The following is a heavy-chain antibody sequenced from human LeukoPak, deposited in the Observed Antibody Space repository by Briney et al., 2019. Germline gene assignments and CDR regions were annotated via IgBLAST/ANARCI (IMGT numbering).Heavy chain of an antibody. J-gene: IGHJ5*02. Sequence: GASVKVSCKASGYTFTGYYTHWVRQAPGQGLEWMGWINPNSGGTNYAQKFQGRVTMTRDTSISTAYMELSRLRSDDTAVYYCARAKITMVLQYPWGQGTLVTVSS. CDR2: INPNSGGT. CDR1: GYTFTGYY. D-gene: IGHD3-10*01. V-gene: IGHV1-2*02. CDR3: ARAKITMVLQYP.